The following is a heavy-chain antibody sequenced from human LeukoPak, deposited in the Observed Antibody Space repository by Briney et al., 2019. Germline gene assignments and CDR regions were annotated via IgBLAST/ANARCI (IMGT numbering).Heavy chain of an antibody. Sequence: RWASVKVSCKASGYTFTSYGISWVRQAPGQGLEWMGWISPYNGNTVYAQKVQGRVTMTTDTSTSTAYMELRSLRSDDTAVYYCARDRTYGDYYQYYGMDVWGQGTTVTVS. CDR2: ISPYNGNT. V-gene: IGHV1-18*01. D-gene: IGHD2-21*02. CDR1: GYTFTSYG. J-gene: IGHJ6*02. CDR3: ARDRTYGDYYQYYGMDV.